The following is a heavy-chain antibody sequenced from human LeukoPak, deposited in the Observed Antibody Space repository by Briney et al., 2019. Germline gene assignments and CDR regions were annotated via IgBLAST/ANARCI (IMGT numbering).Heavy chain of an antibody. CDR3: AKWFIGFGELDIDY. J-gene: IGHJ4*02. D-gene: IGHD3-10*01. Sequence: GGSLRLSCAASGFTFSSYAMHWVHQAPGKGLEWVAVISYDGSNKYYADSVKGRFTISRDNSKNTLYLQMNSLRAEDTAVYYCAKWFIGFGELDIDYWGQGTLVTVSS. V-gene: IGHV3-30-3*02. CDR2: ISYDGSNK. CDR1: GFTFSSYA.